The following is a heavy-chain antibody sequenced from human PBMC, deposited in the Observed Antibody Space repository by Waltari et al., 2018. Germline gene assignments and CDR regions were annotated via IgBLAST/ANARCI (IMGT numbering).Heavy chain of an antibody. Sequence: QVQLVQSGAEVKKPGASVQVSCKASGYTFTSYDITWVRQATGQGLEWMGGMNPNSGNTGYAQKFQGRVTITRNTSISTAYMELSSLRSEDTAVYYCARSPVKGVRGRYGMDVWGQGTTVTVSS. V-gene: IGHV1-8*03. J-gene: IGHJ6*02. D-gene: IGHD3-10*01. CDR2: MNPNSGNT. CDR1: GYTFTSYD. CDR3: ARSPVKGVRGRYGMDV.